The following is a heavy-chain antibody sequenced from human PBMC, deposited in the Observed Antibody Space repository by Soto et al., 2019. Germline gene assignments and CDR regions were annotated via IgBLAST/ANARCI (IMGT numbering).Heavy chain of an antibody. J-gene: IGHJ6*02. CDR2: IIPIFGTA. Sequence: GASVKVSCKASGGTFSSYAISWVRQAPGQGLEWMGGIIPIFGTANYAQKFQGRVTITADESTSTAYMELSSLRSEDTAVYYCASRSVVVTAIHDYYYGMDVWGQGTTVTVSS. V-gene: IGHV1-69*13. CDR1: GGTFSSYA. CDR3: ASRSVVVTAIHDYYYGMDV. D-gene: IGHD2-21*02.